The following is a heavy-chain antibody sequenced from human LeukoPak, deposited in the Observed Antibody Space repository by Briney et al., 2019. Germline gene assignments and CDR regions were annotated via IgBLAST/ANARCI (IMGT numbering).Heavy chain of an antibody. Sequence: SETLSLTCTVSGGSISSSSYYWGWIRQPPGKGLEWIGSIYYSGSTYYNPSLKSRVTISVDTSKNQFSLKLSSVTAADTAVYYCARDICPSGSYLIQMLLWFDPWGQGTLVTVSS. J-gene: IGHJ5*02. V-gene: IGHV4-39*07. CDR3: ARDICPSGSYLIQMLLWFDP. D-gene: IGHD1-26*01. CDR1: GGSISSSSYY. CDR2: IYYSGST.